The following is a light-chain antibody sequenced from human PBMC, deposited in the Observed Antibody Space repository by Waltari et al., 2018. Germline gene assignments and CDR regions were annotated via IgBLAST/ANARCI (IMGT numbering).Light chain of an antibody. Sequence: DIVMTQSPDFLPVSLGKRATITCRSSLSVLASSTDGNALAWFQQRPGQPPKLLIYWASTRDSGVPDRFSGSGSGTDFTLTISSLQAEDVAVYYCQQYYSIPYTFGPGTKLEIK. J-gene: IGKJ2*01. CDR1: LSVLASSTDGNA. V-gene: IGKV4-1*01. CDR3: QQYYSIPYT. CDR2: WAS.